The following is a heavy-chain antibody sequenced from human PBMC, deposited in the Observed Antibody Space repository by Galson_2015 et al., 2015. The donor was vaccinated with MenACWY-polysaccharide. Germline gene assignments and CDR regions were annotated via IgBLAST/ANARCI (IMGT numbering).Heavy chain of an antibody. V-gene: IGHV3-21*06. J-gene: IGHJ6*02. CDR2: ISKSGNDM. CDR3: AKDFHNYGMDV. CDR1: GFRINTYY. Sequence: SLRLSCAASGFRINTYYMNWVRQTPGKGLEWVSSISKSGNDMQYTVSVRGRFTISRDIAKNSLFLQMNSLGVEDTAIYYCAKDFHNYGMDVWGHGTTVTVPS.